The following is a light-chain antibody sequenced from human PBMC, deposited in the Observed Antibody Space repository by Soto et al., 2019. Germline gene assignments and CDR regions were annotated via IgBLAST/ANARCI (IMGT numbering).Light chain of an antibody. V-gene: IGKV3-15*01. CDR1: QSINAH. CDR3: QQYNTWLWT. J-gene: IGKJ1*01. Sequence: EVVMTQSPATLSVSPGERVTLSCRASQSINAHLAWYQQKPSQAPRLLIHGASTRATGIPARFSGSGFGTEFIPTISSLQTEDFAVYYCQQYNTWLWTFGQGTKVEIQ. CDR2: GAS.